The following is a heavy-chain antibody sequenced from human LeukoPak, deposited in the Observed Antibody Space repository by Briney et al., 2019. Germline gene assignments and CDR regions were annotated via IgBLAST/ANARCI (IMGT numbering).Heavy chain of an antibody. CDR2: IHYSGST. CDR3: ASIAYYDFWSGYPFDY. Sequence: SETLSHTCIVPGGSISSSSYFWGWISQPPGKGLEWIGNIHYSGSTYYNPSLQSRVTISVDTSKNQFSLKLSSVTAADTAVYYCASIAYYDFWSGYPFDYWGQGTLVTVSS. CDR1: GGSISSSSYF. D-gene: IGHD3-3*01. V-gene: IGHV4-39*01. J-gene: IGHJ4*02.